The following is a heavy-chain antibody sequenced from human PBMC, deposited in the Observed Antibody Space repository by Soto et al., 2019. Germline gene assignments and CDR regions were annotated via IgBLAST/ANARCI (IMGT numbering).Heavy chain of an antibody. CDR1: GYTFTSYY. J-gene: IGHJ4*02. CDR2: INPSGGST. Sequence: ASVKVSCKASGYTFTSYYMHWVRQAPGQGLEWMGIINPSGGSTSYAQKFQGRVTMTRDTSTSTVYMELSSLRSEDTAVYYCARTKNRIAAAVYYFDYWGQVTLVTFSS. V-gene: IGHV1-46*01. D-gene: IGHD6-13*01. CDR3: ARTKNRIAAAVYYFDY.